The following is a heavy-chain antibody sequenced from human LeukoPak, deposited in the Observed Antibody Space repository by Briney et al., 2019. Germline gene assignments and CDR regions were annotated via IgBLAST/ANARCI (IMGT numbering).Heavy chain of an antibody. CDR3: AKPLEGGRYCSSTSCYTFGY. CDR2: ISGSGGST. D-gene: IGHD2-2*02. Sequence: PGGYLRLSCAASGFTFSSYAMSWVRQAPGKGLEWVSAISGSGGSTYYADSVKGRFTISRDNSKNTLYLQMNSLRAEDTAVYYCAKPLEGGRYCSSTSCYTFGYWGQGTLVTVSS. V-gene: IGHV3-23*01. CDR1: GFTFSSYA. J-gene: IGHJ4*02.